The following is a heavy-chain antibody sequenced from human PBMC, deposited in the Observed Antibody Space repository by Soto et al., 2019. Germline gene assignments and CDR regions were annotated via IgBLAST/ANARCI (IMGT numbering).Heavy chain of an antibody. CDR3: ARDDELCSGGPFDY. CDR2: IWYDGSNK. J-gene: IGHJ4*02. V-gene: IGHV3-33*01. D-gene: IGHD6-19*01. CDR1: GFTFSSYG. Sequence: QVQLVESGGGVVQPGRSLRLSCAASGFTFSSYGMHWVRQAPGKGLEWVAVIWYDGSNKYYADSVKGRFTISRDNSKNTLYLQMNSLRAEDTAVYYCARDDELCSGGPFDYWGQGTLVTVSS.